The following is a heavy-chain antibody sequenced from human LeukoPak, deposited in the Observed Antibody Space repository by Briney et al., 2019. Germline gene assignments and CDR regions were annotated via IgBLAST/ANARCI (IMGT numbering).Heavy chain of an antibody. CDR1: GGSISSSSYY. V-gene: IGHV4-39*07. D-gene: IGHD3-3*01. J-gene: IGHJ4*02. CDR2: IYYSGST. CDR3: ARERPGGTIFGVVIRGGSQEESPYNRFDY. Sequence: PSETLSLTCTVSGGSISSSSYYWGWIRQPPGKGLEWIGSIYYSGSTYYNPSLKSRVTISVDTSKNQFSLKLSSVTAADTAVYYCARERPGGTIFGVVIRGGSQEESPYNRFDYWGQGTLVTVSS.